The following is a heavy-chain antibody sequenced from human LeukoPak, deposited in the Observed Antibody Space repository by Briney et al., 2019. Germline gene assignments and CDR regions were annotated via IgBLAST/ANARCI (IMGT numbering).Heavy chain of an antibody. Sequence: ASVTVSCKASGYTFTSYGISWVRQAPGQGLEWMGWISAYNGNTNYAQKLQGRVTMTTDTSTSTAYMELRSLRSDDTAAYYCARDFDFWSGYYSPPWFDPWGQGTLVTVSS. J-gene: IGHJ5*02. CDR3: ARDFDFWSGYYSPPWFDP. CDR2: ISAYNGNT. CDR1: GYTFTSYG. V-gene: IGHV1-18*01. D-gene: IGHD3-3*01.